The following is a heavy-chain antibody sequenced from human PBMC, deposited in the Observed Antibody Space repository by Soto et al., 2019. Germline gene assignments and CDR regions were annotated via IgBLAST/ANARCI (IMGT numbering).Heavy chain of an antibody. CDR1: GFRFDDFA. Sequence: VQMVESGGGLVKPGMSLRLSCAASGFRFDDFAMHWVRQGQGKGLEWVSGISWNSGDKDYGDSVKGRFVISRDNDKNSLDLQMNSLRPEDTAVYYCVRGRGPMNRCYFFSWGRGTLVIVSP. CDR3: VRGRGPMNRCYFFS. D-gene: IGHD2-21*01. J-gene: IGHJ4*02. CDR2: ISWNSGDK. V-gene: IGHV3-9*01.